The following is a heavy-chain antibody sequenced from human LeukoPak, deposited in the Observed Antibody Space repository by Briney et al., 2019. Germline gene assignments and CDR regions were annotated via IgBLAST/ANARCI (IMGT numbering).Heavy chain of an antibody. D-gene: IGHD2-15*01. Sequence: PSETLSLTRTVSGGSISSGGYYWSWIRPHPGKGLEWIGYIYYSGSTYYNPSLKSRVTISVDTSKNQFSLKLSSVTAADTAVYYCARDGTHCSGGSCYSTFDYWGQGTLVTVSS. CDR2: IYYSGST. V-gene: IGHV4-31*03. CDR1: GGSISSGGYY. J-gene: IGHJ4*02. CDR3: ARDGTHCSGGSCYSTFDY.